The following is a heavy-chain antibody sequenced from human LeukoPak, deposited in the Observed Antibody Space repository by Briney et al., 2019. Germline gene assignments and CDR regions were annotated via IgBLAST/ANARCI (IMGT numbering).Heavy chain of an antibody. CDR2: IYYSGTT. V-gene: IGHV4-59*01. CDR3: ARGLYIAAAQYGY. J-gene: IGHJ4*02. CDR1: GGSISSYY. Sequence: PSETLSLTCTVSGGSISSYYWSWIRQPPGKGLAWLGYIYYSGTTNYNPSLKSRVTISVDTSKNQFSLKLSSVTAADTAVYYCARGLYIAAAQYGYWGQGTLVTVSS. D-gene: IGHD6-13*01.